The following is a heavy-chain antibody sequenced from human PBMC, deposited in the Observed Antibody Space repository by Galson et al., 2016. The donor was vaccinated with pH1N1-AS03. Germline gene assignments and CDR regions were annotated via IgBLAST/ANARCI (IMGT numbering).Heavy chain of an antibody. J-gene: IGHJ6*04. D-gene: IGHD4-11*01. Sequence: QSGAEVKKPGESLKISCKGSGYSFTNNWIGCVRQMPGKGLEWMGIIYPGDSYTRYSTSFHGQVTISSDKSIPTAYLQCSHLKASYTAMYYCARHRLTVTHSFTTRGIAVWGKGTTVTVSS. CDR1: GYSFTNNW. V-gene: IGHV5-51*01. CDR2: IYPGDSYT. CDR3: ARHRLTVTHSFTTRGIAV.